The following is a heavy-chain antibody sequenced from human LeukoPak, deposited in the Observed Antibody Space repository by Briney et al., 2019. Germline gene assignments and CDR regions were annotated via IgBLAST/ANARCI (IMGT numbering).Heavy chain of an antibody. CDR3: ATSGGFNSPRHY. J-gene: IGHJ4*02. Sequence: SETLSLTCSVSGDSISSYFWAWIRQPPGKGLEWIGYACYNGTTNYNPSLRNRVAISIDTSKNQFSLKLNSATAADTAVYYCATSGGFNSPRHYWGQGTLVTVSS. V-gene: IGHV4-59*01. D-gene: IGHD3-16*01. CDR2: ACYNGTT. CDR1: GDSISSYF.